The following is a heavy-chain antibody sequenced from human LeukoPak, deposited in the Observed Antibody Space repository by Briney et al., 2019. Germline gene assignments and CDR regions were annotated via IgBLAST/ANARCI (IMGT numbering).Heavy chain of an antibody. J-gene: IGHJ4*02. CDR3: AKGWYSSGWYLGGSYYFDY. CDR2: ISYDGSNK. Sequence: GGSLRLSCAASGFTFSSYGMHWVRQAPGKGLEWVAVISYDGSNKYYADSVKGRFTISRDNSKNTLYLQMNSLRAEDTAVYYCAKGWYSSGWYLGGSYYFDYWGQGTLVTVSS. V-gene: IGHV3-30*18. D-gene: IGHD6-19*01. CDR1: GFTFSSYG.